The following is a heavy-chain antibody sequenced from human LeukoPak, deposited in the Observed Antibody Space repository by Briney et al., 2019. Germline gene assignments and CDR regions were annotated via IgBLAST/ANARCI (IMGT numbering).Heavy chain of an antibody. Sequence: GSLILSCAASGFTFSSYWMSWVRPAPGKGLEWVANIKQDGSEKYYVGSVKGRFTISRDNAKNSLYLQMNSLRAEDTAVYYCARDGSDDPEWFDPWGQGTLVTVSS. J-gene: IGHJ5*02. V-gene: IGHV3-7*01. CDR2: IKQDGSEK. CDR3: ARDGSDDPEWFDP. CDR1: GFTFSSYW. D-gene: IGHD1-26*01.